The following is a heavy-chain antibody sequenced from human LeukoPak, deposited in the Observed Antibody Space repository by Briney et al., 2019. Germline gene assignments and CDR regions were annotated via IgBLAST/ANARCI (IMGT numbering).Heavy chain of an antibody. CDR3: ARRGSLGYSYGLYYFDY. CDR1: GGSISSYY. CDR2: IYYSGST. D-gene: IGHD5-18*01. Sequence: SETLSLTCTVSGGSISSYYWSWIRQPPGEGLEWIGYIYYSGSTNYNPSLKSRVTISVDTSKNQFSLKLSSVTAADTAVYYCARRGSLGYSYGLYYFDYWGQGTLVTVSS. J-gene: IGHJ4*02. V-gene: IGHV4-59*08.